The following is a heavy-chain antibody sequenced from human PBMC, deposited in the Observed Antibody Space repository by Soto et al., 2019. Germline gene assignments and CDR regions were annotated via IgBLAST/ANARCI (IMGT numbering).Heavy chain of an antibody. CDR3: ARTRTGYYFDY. V-gene: IGHV2-70*11. CDR2: IDWDDNK. J-gene: IGHJ4*02. Sequence: GPTLVNPTQTLTLTCTFSGFSPSTSGMCVSWIRQPPGKALEWLARIDWDDNKYYNTSLKTSLTISKDTSKNQVVLTMTNMDPVDTATYYCARTRTGYYFDYWGQGTLVTVSS. CDR1: GFSPSTSGMC.